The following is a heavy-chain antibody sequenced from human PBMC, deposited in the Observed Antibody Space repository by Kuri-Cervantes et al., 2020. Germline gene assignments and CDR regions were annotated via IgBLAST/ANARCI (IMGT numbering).Heavy chain of an antibody. J-gene: IGHJ2*01. CDR3: ARANDCSSTSCKTTWYFDL. V-gene: IGHV4-38-2*02. D-gene: IGHD2-2*01. Sequence: SETLSLTCNVSGHSVTSAFYWGWIRQPPGKGPEWVGTVYHGGNRYYNPSLESRVTIFVDTSKNQFSLKLSSVAAADTAVYYCARANDCSSTSCKTTWYFDLWGRGTLVTVSS. CDR2: VYHGGNR. CDR1: GHSVTSAFY.